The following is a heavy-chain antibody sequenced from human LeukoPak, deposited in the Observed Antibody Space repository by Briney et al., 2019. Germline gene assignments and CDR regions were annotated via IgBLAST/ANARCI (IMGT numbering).Heavy chain of an antibody. J-gene: IGHJ4*02. V-gene: IGHV3-9*01. CDR1: GFTFDDYA. CDR3: AKGERFLEWLPQGYFDY. Sequence: GRSLRPSCAASGFTFDDYAMHWVRQAPGKGLEWVSGISWNSGSIGYADSVKGRFTISRDNAKNSLYLQMNSLRAEDTALYYCAKGERFLEWLPQGYFDYWGQGTLVTVSS. CDR2: ISWNSGSI. D-gene: IGHD3-3*01.